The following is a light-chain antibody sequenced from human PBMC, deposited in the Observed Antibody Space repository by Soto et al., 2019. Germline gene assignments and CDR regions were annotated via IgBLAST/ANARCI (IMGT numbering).Light chain of an antibody. CDR1: GSNIGAGYD. CDR3: QSYDSTLNGWV. V-gene: IGLV1-40*01. J-gene: IGLJ3*02. Sequence: QSVLTQPPSVSGAPGLRVTISCTGSGSNIGAGYDVHWYQQLPGTAPKLLIYDNTNRPSGVPDRFSGSKSGTSVPLAITGLQAEDEADYYCQSYDSTLNGWVFGGGTKLTV. CDR2: DNT.